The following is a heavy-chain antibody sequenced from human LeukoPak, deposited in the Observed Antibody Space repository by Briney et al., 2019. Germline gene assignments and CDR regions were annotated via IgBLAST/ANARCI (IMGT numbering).Heavy chain of an antibody. CDR3: ARGRFYRGGNGVVGY. CDR1: GYTFTSYD. V-gene: IGHV1-8*01. Sequence: ASVKVSCKASGYTFTSYDINWVRQATGQGLEWMGWMNPNSGNTGYAQKFQGRVTMTRNTSISTAYMELSSLRSEDTAVYYCARGRFYRGGNGVVGYSGQGTLVTVSS. D-gene: IGHD4-23*01. CDR2: MNPNSGNT. J-gene: IGHJ4*02.